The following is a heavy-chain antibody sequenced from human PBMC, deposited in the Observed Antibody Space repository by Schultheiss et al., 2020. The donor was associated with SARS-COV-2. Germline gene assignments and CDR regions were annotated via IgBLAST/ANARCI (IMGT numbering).Heavy chain of an antibody. V-gene: IGHV1-2*02. CDR2: VIPRSGGT. CDR3: AILAGGSGSYFRYNYYDMDV. CDR1: GYTFTDYF. Sequence: ASVKVSCKASGYTFTDYFMYWVRQAPGQGLEWMGWVIPRSGGTTYAQKFQGRVTMTRDTSISTAYMELSSLRSDDTAVYYCAILAGGSGSYFRYNYYDMDVWGQGTTVTVSS. D-gene: IGHD3-10*01. J-gene: IGHJ6*02.